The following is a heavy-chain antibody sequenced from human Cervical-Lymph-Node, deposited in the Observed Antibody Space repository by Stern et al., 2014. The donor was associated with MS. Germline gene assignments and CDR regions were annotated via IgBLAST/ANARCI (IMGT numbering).Heavy chain of an antibody. V-gene: IGHV7-4-1*02. Sequence: QMQLVQSGSEFKKPGASVTVSCKASGYTFTHYAMNWVRQAPGQGLEWMGWINTDTGEPTYAESLTGRFVFSLDTSVSTAYLQISSLKAEDSGMYYCARYSRGWSGENDYWGQGTLVTVSS. CDR1: GYTFTHYA. CDR3: ARYSRGWSGENDY. J-gene: IGHJ4*02. D-gene: IGHD6-19*01. CDR2: INTDTGEP.